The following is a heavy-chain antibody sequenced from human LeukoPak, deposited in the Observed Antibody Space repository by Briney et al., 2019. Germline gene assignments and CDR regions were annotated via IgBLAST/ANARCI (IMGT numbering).Heavy chain of an antibody. CDR2: INPNSGGT. V-gene: IGHV1-2*06. CDR3: ARHDAPFDY. J-gene: IGHJ4*02. D-gene: IGHD1-1*01. Sequence: GASVKVSCKASGYTFTSYAISWVRQAPGQGLEWMGRINPNSGGTNYAQKFQGRVTMTRDTSISTAYMELSRLRSDDTAVYYCARHDAPFDYWGQGTLVTVSS. CDR1: GYTFTSYA.